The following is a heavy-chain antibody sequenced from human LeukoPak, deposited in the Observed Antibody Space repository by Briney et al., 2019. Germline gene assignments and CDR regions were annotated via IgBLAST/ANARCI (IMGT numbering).Heavy chain of an antibody. D-gene: IGHD3-22*01. V-gene: IGHV3-20*04. J-gene: IGHJ4*02. Sequence: GGSLRLSCAASGFTFDDYGMSWVRQAPGKGLEWVSGINWNGGSTGYADSVNGRFTISRDNAKNSLYLQMNSLRAEDTALYYCARVDYYDSSGYYRYYFDYWGQGTLVTVSS. CDR2: INWNGGST. CDR3: ARVDYYDSSGYYRYYFDY. CDR1: GFTFDDYG.